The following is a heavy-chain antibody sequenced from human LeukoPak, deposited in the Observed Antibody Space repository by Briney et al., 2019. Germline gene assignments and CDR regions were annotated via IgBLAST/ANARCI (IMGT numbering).Heavy chain of an antibody. V-gene: IGHV3-7*03. D-gene: IGHD3-16*01. Sequence: GGSLRLSCAASGFTFSSYWMNWARQAPGKGLEWVASINHNGNVNYYVDSVKGRFTISRDNAKNSLHLQMSNLRAEDTAVYFCARGGGLDVWGQGTTVTVSS. J-gene: IGHJ6*02. CDR2: INHNGNVN. CDR1: GFTFSSYW. CDR3: ARGGGLDV.